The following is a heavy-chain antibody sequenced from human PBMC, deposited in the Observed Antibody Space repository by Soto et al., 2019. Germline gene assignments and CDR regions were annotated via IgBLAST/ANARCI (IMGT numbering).Heavy chain of an antibody. J-gene: IGHJ4*02. CDR2: IKSDGSER. Sequence: EVQLVESGGGLVQPGGSLRLSCAASGFTFSNFWMSWVRQAPGEGLEWVASIKSDGSERSHVDAVRGRFSISRDNARNSLVLHMNSRRVDDTAVYYCARDVIWGQGSLVTVSS. V-gene: IGHV3-7*05. CDR3: ARDVI. CDR1: GFTFSNFW.